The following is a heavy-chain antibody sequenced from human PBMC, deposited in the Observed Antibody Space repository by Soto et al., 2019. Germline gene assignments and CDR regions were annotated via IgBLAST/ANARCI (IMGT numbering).Heavy chain of an antibody. Sequence: QVQLVQSGAEVKKPGSSVKVSCKASGGTFSSYTISWVRQAPGQGLEWMGRIIPILGIANSAQKFQGRVTITADKSKGTAYMELSRLRSEETAVYYCAMEYCSSTSCYRDYWGQGALVTVSS. V-gene: IGHV1-69*02. D-gene: IGHD2-2*02. CDR1: GGTFSSYT. CDR3: AMEYCSSTSCYRDY. CDR2: IIPILGIA. J-gene: IGHJ4*02.